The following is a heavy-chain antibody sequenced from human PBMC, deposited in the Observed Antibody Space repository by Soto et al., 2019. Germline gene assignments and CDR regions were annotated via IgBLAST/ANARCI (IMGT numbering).Heavy chain of an antibody. J-gene: IGHJ4*02. CDR3: ARSLMEGDY. CDR2: INPNGGST. CDR1: GYTFTSSY. V-gene: IGHV1-46*03. Sequence: QVQLIQSGAEVKKPGASVKVSCKASGYTFTSSYIHWVRQAPGQGLEWMAIINPNGGSTNYAQKFQGRVTMTRVTSTSTVYMELSSLTSEDTAVYYCARSLMEGDYWGQGTLVTVSS. D-gene: IGHD3-10*01.